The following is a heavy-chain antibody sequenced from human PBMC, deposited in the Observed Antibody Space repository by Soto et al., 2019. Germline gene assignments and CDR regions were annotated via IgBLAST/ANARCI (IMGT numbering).Heavy chain of an antibody. V-gene: IGHV1-2*02. Sequence: ASVKVSCKASGYTFTGYYMHWVRPAPGQGLEWMGWINPNSGGTNYAQKFQGRVTMTRDTSISTAYMELSRLRSDDTAVYYCARGGAAAAGPPDAFDIGGQGTMVTDSS. CDR1: GYTFTGYY. CDR2: INPNSGGT. J-gene: IGHJ3*02. D-gene: IGHD6-13*01. CDR3: ARGGAAAAGPPDAFDI.